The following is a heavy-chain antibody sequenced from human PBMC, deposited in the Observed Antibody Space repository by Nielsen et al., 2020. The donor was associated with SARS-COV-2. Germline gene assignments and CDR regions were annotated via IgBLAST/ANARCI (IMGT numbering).Heavy chain of an antibody. D-gene: IGHD1-1*01. V-gene: IGHV1-2*06. CDR3: ARVRLEPLLVYYDMDV. CDR2: INPNNGGT. CDR1: GYTFTGYY. J-gene: IGHJ6*03. Sequence: ASVKVSCKASGYTFTGYYMLWVRQAPGQGLEWMGRINPNNGGTNYAQKFQGRVTMTRDTSISTAYMELSRLRSDDTAVYYCARVRLEPLLVYYDMDVWGKGTTVTVSS.